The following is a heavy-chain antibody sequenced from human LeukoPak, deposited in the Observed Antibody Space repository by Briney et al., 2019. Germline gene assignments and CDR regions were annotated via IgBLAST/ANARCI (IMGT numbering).Heavy chain of an antibody. CDR1: GFTFSSYA. CDR2: ISGSGGST. Sequence: GASLRLSCAASGFTFSSYAMSWVRQAPGKGLEWVSAISGSGGSTYYADSVKGRFTISRDNSKNTLYLQMNSLRAEDTAVYYCAKGGSSGHYFPFDYWGQGTLVTVSS. CDR3: AKGGSSGHYFPFDY. D-gene: IGHD3-22*01. J-gene: IGHJ4*02. V-gene: IGHV3-23*01.